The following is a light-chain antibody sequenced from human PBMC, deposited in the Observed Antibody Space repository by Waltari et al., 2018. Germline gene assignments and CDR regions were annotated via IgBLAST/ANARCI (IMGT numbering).Light chain of an antibody. CDR3: QQYDNPLIT. CDR1: QDISNY. CDR2: DAS. Sequence: DIQMTQSPSSLSASAGDRVPITYQASQDISNYLNWYQQKPGKAPKLLIYDASNLETGVPSRFSGSGSGKDFTFTISSLQPEDIATYYCQQYDNPLITFGQGTRLEIK. J-gene: IGKJ5*01. V-gene: IGKV1-33*01.